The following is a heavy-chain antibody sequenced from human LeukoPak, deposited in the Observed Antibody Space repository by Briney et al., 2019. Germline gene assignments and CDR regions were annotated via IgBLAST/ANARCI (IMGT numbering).Heavy chain of an antibody. V-gene: IGHV3-48*01. CDR3: ARAIAAAEDY. J-gene: IGHJ4*02. CDR1: GFTFSTYS. D-gene: IGHD6-13*01. CDR2: ISGSSSTI. Sequence: PGGSLRLSCAASGFTFSTYSMNWIRQAPGKGLEWVSYISGSSSTIYYADSVKGRFTISRDNAKNSVHLQMNSLRAEDTAVYYCARAIAAAEDYWGQGTLVTVSS.